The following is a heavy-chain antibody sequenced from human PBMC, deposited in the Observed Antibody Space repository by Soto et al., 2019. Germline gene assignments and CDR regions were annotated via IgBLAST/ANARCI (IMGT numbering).Heavy chain of an antibody. J-gene: IGHJ5*02. CDR2: IHGRGGGT. CDR1: GFTFNNYA. CDR3: AKDAVAGYGEGGYFAP. V-gene: IGHV3-23*01. Sequence: EAQLLESGGGLVQPGGSLRLSCAASGFTFNNYAMSWVRQAPGKGLEWVSSIHGRGGGTYYTDSVKGRFTVSRDDSTKSTHLQMSRLRVDDTTVHYSAKDAVAGYGEGGYFAPGGQGTLVAVSS. D-gene: IGHD6-19*01.